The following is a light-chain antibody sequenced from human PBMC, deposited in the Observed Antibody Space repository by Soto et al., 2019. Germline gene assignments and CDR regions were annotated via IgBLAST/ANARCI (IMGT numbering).Light chain of an antibody. J-gene: IGKJ2*01. CDR2: AAS. CDR3: QQSYSFPYT. CDR1: QSIDNF. Sequence: DIQMTQSPSSLSASVGDRVTITCRPSQSIDNFLNWYQQKPGKAPNLLIYAASSLQSGVSSRFSGSGSGTDFTLTISSLQPEDSSTYYCQQSYSFPYTFGQGTKVEIK. V-gene: IGKV1-39*01.